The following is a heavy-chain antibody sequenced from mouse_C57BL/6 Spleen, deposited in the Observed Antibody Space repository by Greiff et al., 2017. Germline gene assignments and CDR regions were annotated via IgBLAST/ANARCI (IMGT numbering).Heavy chain of an antibody. Sequence: QVTLKESGPGILQPSQTLSLTCSFSGFSLSTFGMGVGWIRQPSGKGLEWLAHIWWDDDKYYNPALESWLTISKDTSKNQVFLKIANVDTADTATYYCALMGSMMVTSYYAMDYWGQGTSVTVSS. J-gene: IGHJ4*01. CDR1: GFSLSTFGMG. CDR2: IWWDDDK. D-gene: IGHD2-3*01. CDR3: ALMGSMMVTSYYAMDY. V-gene: IGHV8-8*01.